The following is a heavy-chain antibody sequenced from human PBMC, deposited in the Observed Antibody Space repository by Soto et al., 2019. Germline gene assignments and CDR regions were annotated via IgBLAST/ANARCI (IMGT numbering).Heavy chain of an antibody. Sequence: QVQLVQSGAEVKKPGSSVKVSCKASGGTFSSYAISWVLQSPGQGLEWMGGIILMFGTANYAQKFQGRVTITADASKSTANMELSSVRLEDTSVYYWARDLVVAATGGEGFDYWGKGTLVTASS. CDR3: ARDLVVAATGGEGFDY. V-gene: IGHV1-69*01. J-gene: IGHJ4*02. D-gene: IGHD2-15*01. CDR1: GGTFSSYA. CDR2: IILMFGTA.